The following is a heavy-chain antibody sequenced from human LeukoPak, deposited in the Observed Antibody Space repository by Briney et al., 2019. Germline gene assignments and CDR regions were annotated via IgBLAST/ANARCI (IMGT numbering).Heavy chain of an antibody. V-gene: IGHV3-30*04. Sequence: GGSLRLSCEASGFTFSSYAVHWFRQAPGKGLEWVAVISYDGGNKFYADSVKGRFTISRDNSKNTLDLQMSSLRAEDTAIYYCARDQLAYSGYDTLFAYWGQGTLVTVSS. CDR2: ISYDGGNK. CDR1: GFTFSSYA. J-gene: IGHJ4*02. D-gene: IGHD5-12*01. CDR3: ARDQLAYSGYDTLFAY.